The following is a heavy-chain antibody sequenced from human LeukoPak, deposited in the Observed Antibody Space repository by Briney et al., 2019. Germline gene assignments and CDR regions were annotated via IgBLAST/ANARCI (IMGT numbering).Heavy chain of an antibody. V-gene: IGHV3-30*02. CDR3: AREGAGVYYFDY. Sequence: GGSLRLSCAASGFTFSSYGMHWVRQAPGKGLEWVTFIRSDGSNKYYADSVKGRFTISRDNAKNSLYLQMNSLRAEDTAVYYCAREGAGVYYFDYWGQGTLVTVSS. CDR2: IRSDGSNK. CDR1: GFTFSSYG. J-gene: IGHJ4*02. D-gene: IGHD6-13*01.